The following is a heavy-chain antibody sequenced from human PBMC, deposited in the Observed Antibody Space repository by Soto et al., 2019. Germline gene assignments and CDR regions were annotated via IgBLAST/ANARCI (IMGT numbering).Heavy chain of an antibody. CDR2: IYPGDSDT. CDR3: ARELMASGAAGIYYYYGMDV. Sequence: RGESLKISCKGSGYRFTDYWIGWVRQMPGKGLEWMGIIYPGDSDTRYSPSFQGQVTISADKSISTAYLQWSSLKASDTAMYYCARELMASGAAGIYYYYGMDVWGQGTTVTVS. D-gene: IGHD6-13*01. V-gene: IGHV5-51*01. J-gene: IGHJ6*02. CDR1: GYRFTDYW.